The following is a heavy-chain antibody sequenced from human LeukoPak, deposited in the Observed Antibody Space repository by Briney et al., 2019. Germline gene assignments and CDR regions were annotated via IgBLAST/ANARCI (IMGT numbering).Heavy chain of an antibody. CDR3: ARFCSTTSCPKYYFDD. D-gene: IGHD2-2*01. V-gene: IGHV4-59*11. CDR1: GGSIRSHY. CDR2: SYYSGGT. J-gene: IGHJ4*02. Sequence: SETLSLICTVSGGSIRSHYWSWIRQPPGRALEGIGYSYYSGGTNYNPSHESRITISVDTARNQFSLKLAAVTAADTAVYYCARFCSTTSCPKYYFDDWGQGTLVTVSS.